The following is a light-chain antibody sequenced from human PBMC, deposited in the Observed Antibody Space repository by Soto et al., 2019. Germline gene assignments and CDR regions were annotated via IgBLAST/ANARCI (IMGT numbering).Light chain of an antibody. J-gene: IGKJ4*01. CDR1: QSVRSY. V-gene: IGKV3-11*01. CDR2: DAS. CDR3: QQRSNWPLT. Sequence: EIVLTQSPATLSLSPGERATLSCRASQSVRSYLAWYQQKPGQAPRLLVYDASNRAPGIPARFSGSGSGTDFILTISSLEPEDFAVYYCQQRSNWPLTFGGGTKLELK.